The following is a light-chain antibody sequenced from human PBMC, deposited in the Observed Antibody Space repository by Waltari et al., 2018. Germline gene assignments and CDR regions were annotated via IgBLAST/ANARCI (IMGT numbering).Light chain of an antibody. CDR2: KAS. CDR1: QSISSW. Sequence: DIQMTQSPSTLSASVGDKVTITCRANQSISSWLAWYQQKPGKAPKLLIYKASSLESGVPSRFSGSGSGTEFTLTISSLQPDDVAAYYCQQYNSYPITFGQGTRLEIK. CDR3: QQYNSYPIT. V-gene: IGKV1-5*03. J-gene: IGKJ5*01.